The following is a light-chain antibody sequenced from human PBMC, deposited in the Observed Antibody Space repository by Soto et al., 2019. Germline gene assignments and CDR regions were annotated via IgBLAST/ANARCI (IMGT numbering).Light chain of an antibody. J-gene: IGKJ1*01. CDR1: QSVSSY. CDR3: QQYNSYSRT. CDR2: DAS. V-gene: IGKV3-11*01. Sequence: EIVLTQSPATLSLSPGERATLYCRASQSVSSYLAWYQQKPGQAPRLLIYDASNRATGIPARFSGSGSGTEFTLTISSLQPDDFATYYCQQYNSYSRTFGQGTKVDIK.